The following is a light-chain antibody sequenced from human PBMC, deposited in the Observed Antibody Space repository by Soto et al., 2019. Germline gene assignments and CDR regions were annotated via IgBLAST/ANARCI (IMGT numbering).Light chain of an antibody. CDR2: AAS. CDR3: QQSYSTPRS. CDR1: QSITRY. V-gene: IGKV1-39*01. Sequence: DIQMTQSPSSLSTSVGDRVTITCRASQSITRYLNWYQQKPQKPPNLLIYAASTLQSGVTSRFNGSGSGTDFTLTISSVQREDFATYYCQQSYSTPRSFGQGTRVEIK. J-gene: IGKJ1*01.